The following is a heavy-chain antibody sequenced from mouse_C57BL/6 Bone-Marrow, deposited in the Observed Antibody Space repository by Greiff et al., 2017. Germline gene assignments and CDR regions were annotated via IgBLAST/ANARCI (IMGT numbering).Heavy chain of an antibody. CDR1: GYSITSGYY. Sequence: DVQLQESGPGLVKPSQSLSLTCSVTGYSITSGYYWNWIRQFPGNKLEWMGYISYDGSNNYNPSLKNRISITRDTSKNQFFLKLNSVTTEDTATYYCARPNWVYAMDYWGQGTSVTVSS. V-gene: IGHV3-6*01. CDR2: ISYDGSN. CDR3: ARPNWVYAMDY. D-gene: IGHD4-1*01. J-gene: IGHJ4*01.